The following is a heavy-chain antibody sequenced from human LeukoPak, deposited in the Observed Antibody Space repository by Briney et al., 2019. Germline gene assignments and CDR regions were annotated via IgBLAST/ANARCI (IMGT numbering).Heavy chain of an antibody. CDR1: GYSLSESY. Sequence: ASVKVSCKVAGYSLSESYIHWVRQTPGKGLEWMAGFDPEDEEPIFAPNFQDRVTMTEDTSTDTAFMELTSLKSDDTAVYYCAICVTGFYLDCWGQGSLVIVSS. CDR2: FDPEDEEP. D-gene: IGHD3-9*01. J-gene: IGHJ4*02. V-gene: IGHV1-24*01. CDR3: AICVTGFYLDC.